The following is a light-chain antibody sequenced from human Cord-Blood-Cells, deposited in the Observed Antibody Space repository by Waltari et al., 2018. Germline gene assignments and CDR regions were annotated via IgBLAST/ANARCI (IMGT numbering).Light chain of an antibody. V-gene: IGLV1-40*01. CDR2: GNS. Sequence: SVLPQPPSLSGAPGPRVTISCTRSSSHIGAGYYVHWYQQLPGTAPKLPIYGNSNRPSGVPDRFSGSKSGTSASLAITGLQAEDEADYYCQSYDSSLSGSVVGGGTKLTVL. CDR1: SSHIGAGYY. CDR3: QSYDSSLSGSV. J-gene: IGLJ3*02.